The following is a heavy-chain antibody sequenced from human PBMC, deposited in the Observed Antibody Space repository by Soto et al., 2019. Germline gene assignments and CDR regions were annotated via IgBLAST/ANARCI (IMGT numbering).Heavy chain of an antibody. CDR3: AKDIATKRNDSSGDPFDV. CDR1: GFTFSNYA. D-gene: IGHD3-22*01. V-gene: IGHV3-23*01. Sequence: EVQLLESGGGLVQPGGSLRLSCVASGFTFSNYAMNWVRQAPGKGQEWISAISGGGVNTYYADSVKGLISVSRDNSKSTLYLHRDSRRAADTAVYYCAKDIATKRNDSSGDPFDVWGQGTKVTVSS. J-gene: IGHJ3*01. CDR2: ISGGGVNT.